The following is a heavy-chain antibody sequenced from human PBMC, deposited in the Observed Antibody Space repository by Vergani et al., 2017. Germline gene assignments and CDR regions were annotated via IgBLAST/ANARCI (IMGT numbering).Heavy chain of an antibody. CDR2: IYYSGSN. CDR1: GGSIRSTFYY. D-gene: IGHD6-13*01. CDR3: ARHKEQLVPGNYYYYYYMDV. J-gene: IGHJ6*03. Sequence: QLQLQESDPGLVKPSETLSLTCTVSGGSIRSTFYYWGWIRQPPGKGLEWIGTIYYSGSNYYNPSLKSRVTISVDTSKNQFSLKLISVTAADTAVYYCARHKEQLVPGNYYYYYYMDVWGKGTTVTVSS. V-gene: IGHV4-39*01.